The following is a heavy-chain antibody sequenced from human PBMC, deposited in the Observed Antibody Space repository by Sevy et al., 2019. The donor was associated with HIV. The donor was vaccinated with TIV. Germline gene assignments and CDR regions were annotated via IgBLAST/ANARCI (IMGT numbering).Heavy chain of an antibody. CDR1: GFIFGDLY. Sequence: GGSLRLSCAASGFIFGDLYMDWVRQAPGKGLKWIGRIRNKAKSSTTEYAASVKGRFTITRDDSKNALYLQMNSLTTEDSARYYCAAVAADRGYFNFWGRGTLVTVSS. D-gene: IGHD6-19*01. V-gene: IGHV3-72*01. CDR3: AAVAADRGYFNF. J-gene: IGHJ2*01. CDR2: IRNKAKSSTT.